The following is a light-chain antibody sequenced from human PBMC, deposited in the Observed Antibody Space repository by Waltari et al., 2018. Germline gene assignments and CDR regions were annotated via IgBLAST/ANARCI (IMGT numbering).Light chain of an antibody. Sequence: PANQVIKNLVRYYQQPAQTAPQLLIYGVYRLHGGVPSMFSGSGSGTDFIVTISSLQPDDAATYYCQQNYSTPWTFGQGTKVEIK. CDR1: QVIKNL. CDR3: QQNYSTPWT. J-gene: IGKJ1*01. CDR2: GVY. V-gene: IGKV1-39*01.